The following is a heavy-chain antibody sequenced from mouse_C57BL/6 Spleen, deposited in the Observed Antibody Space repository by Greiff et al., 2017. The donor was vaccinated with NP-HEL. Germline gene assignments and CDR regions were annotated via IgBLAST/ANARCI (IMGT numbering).Heavy chain of an antibody. D-gene: IGHD2-4*01. CDR1: GYTFTSYW. V-gene: IGHV1-53*01. CDR3: ARDDYDRYAMDY. CDR2: INPSNGGT. J-gene: IGHJ4*01. Sequence: VQLQQSGTELVKPGASVKLSCKASGYTFTSYWMHWVKQRPGQGLEWIGNINPSNGGTNYNEKFKSKATLTVDKSSSTAYMQLSSLTSEDSAVYYCARDDYDRYAMDYWGQRTSVTVSS.